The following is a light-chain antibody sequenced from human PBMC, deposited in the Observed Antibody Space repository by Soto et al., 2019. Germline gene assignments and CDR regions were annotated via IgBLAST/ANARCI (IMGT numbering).Light chain of an antibody. J-gene: IGLJ1*01. CDR1: SSDVGGYNY. V-gene: IGLV2-8*01. CDR3: SSYTSSITRYV. Sequence: QSALTQPPSASGSPGQSVTISCTGTSSDVGGYNYVSWYQHHPGKAPKLLIYEVSQRPSGVPDRFSGSKSGNTASLTVSGLQAEDEADYYCSSYTSSITRYVFGAGTKVTVL. CDR2: EVS.